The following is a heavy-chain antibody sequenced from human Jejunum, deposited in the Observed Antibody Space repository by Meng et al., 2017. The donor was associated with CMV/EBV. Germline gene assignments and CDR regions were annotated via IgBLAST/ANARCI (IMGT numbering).Heavy chain of an antibody. CDR2: IKSDGKMT. D-gene: IGHD4-17*01. CDR3: VRGPIKYSDDNYNWLDS. V-gene: IGHV3-74*03. CDR1: FRKNL. Sequence: FRKNLMQWVRQAPGKGLVCVSRIKSDGKMTAYADSVKVRFTISRDNANSVLYLQMNSLRVEDTAVYYCVRGPIKYSDDNYNWLDSWGQGTLVTVSS. J-gene: IGHJ5*01.